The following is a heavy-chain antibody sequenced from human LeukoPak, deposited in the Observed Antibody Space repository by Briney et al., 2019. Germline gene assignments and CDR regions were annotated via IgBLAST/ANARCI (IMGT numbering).Heavy chain of an antibody. Sequence: PSETLSLTCTVSGGSISSSSYYWGWIRQPPGKGLEWIGSIYYSGSTYYNPSLKSRVTISVDTSKNQFSLKLSSVTAADTAVYYCARESITTIVWGPGTLVTVSS. CDR2: IYYSGST. V-gene: IGHV4-39*01. J-gene: IGHJ4*02. CDR1: GGSISSSSYY. D-gene: IGHD3-22*01. CDR3: ARESITTIV.